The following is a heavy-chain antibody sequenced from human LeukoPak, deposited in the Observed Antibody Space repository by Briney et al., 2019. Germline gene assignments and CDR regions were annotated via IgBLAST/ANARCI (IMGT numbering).Heavy chain of an antibody. Sequence: SGGSLRLSCAASGFTFSDYYMSWIRQAPGKGLEGVSYISSSGSTIYYADSVKGRFTISRDNAKNSLYLQMNSLRAEDTAVYYCARDLSRREITMIDRWFDPWGQGTLVTVSS. V-gene: IGHV3-11*04. D-gene: IGHD3-22*01. J-gene: IGHJ5*02. CDR2: ISSSGSTI. CDR3: ARDLSRREITMIDRWFDP. CDR1: GFTFSDYY.